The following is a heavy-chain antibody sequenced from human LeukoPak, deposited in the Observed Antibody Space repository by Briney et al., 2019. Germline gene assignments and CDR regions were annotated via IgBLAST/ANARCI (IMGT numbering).Heavy chain of an antibody. Sequence: PSETLSLTCTVSDDSISSGFYWGWIRQPPGKGLEWIGSIYYSGSTYYNPSLKSRVTISVDTSKNQFSLKLSSVTAADTAVYYCARHPTDDILTGYRYYFDYWGQGTLVTVSS. D-gene: IGHD3-9*01. CDR2: IYYSGST. J-gene: IGHJ4*02. CDR3: ARHPTDDILTGYRYYFDY. CDR1: DDSISSGFY. V-gene: IGHV4-38-2*02.